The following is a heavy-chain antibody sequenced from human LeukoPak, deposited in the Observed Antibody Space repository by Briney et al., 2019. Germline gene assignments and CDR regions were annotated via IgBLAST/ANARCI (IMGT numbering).Heavy chain of an antibody. CDR1: GFTFSSYW. Sequence: LPGGSLRLSCAASGFTFSSYWMSWVRQAPGKGLEWVANIKQDGSEKYYVDSVKGRFTISRDNAKSTLYLQMNSLRAEDTAVYYCARTTVVGATPFDYWGQGTLVTVSS. D-gene: IGHD1-26*01. V-gene: IGHV3-7*01. CDR3: ARTTVVGATPFDY. CDR2: IKQDGSEK. J-gene: IGHJ4*02.